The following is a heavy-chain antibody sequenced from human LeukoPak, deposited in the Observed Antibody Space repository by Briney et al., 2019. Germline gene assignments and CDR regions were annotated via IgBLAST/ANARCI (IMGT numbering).Heavy chain of an antibody. CDR1: GASISSSY. CDR3: AGGGAIPNWFDP. J-gene: IGHJ5*02. D-gene: IGHD2-2*02. Sequence: PSETLSLSCIVSGASISSSYWSWLRQPAGNGLVWIGRIYSSGTAPYIPSPHTRGSTHYNPSLNSRVSISVDRSKRQISLKLNSVTAADTAIYYCAGGGAIPNWFDPWGPGILVAVSS. CDR2: IYSSGTAPYIPSPHTRGST. V-gene: IGHV4-4*07.